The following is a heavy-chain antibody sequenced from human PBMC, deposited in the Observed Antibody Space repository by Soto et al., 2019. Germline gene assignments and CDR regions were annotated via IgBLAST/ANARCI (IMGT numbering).Heavy chain of an antibody. J-gene: IGHJ4*02. D-gene: IGHD3-22*01. CDR3: ARHHLGSSGYWQLPAFDY. CDR1: GGSISSSNW. Sequence: SETLSLTCAVSGGSISSSNWWSWVRQPPGKGLEWIGEIYHSGSTNYNPSLKSRVTISVDKSKNQFSLKLSSVTAADTAVYYCARHHLGSSGYWQLPAFDYWGQGTLVTVSS. CDR2: IYHSGST. V-gene: IGHV4-4*02.